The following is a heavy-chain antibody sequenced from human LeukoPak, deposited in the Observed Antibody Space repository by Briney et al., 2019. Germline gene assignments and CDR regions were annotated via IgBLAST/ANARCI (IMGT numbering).Heavy chain of an antibody. CDR3: ARGHHTRGVYDY. J-gene: IGHJ4*02. Sequence: GGSLRLSCAVSGFTFSDHKMDWVRQAPGKGLEWVANINEDESQKYYVDSVKGRFTISRDNAKNSLDLQMNSLRAEDTAVYYCARGHHTRGVYDYWGQGTLVTVSS. CDR1: GFTFSDHK. V-gene: IGHV3-7*01. D-gene: IGHD3-10*01. CDR2: INEDESQK.